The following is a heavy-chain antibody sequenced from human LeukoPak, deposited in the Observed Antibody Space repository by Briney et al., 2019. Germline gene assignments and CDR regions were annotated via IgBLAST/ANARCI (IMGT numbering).Heavy chain of an antibody. CDR1: GFSFSSYA. D-gene: IGHD4-17*01. V-gene: IGHV3-21*01. CDR2: ISGSSSYI. CDR3: ARMTTVTIRNIYYYYGMDV. Sequence: PGGSLRLSCAGSGFSFSSYAMSWVRQAPGKGLEWVSSISGSSSYIYYADSVKGRFTISRDNAKNSLYLQMNGLRAEDTAVYYCARMTTVTIRNIYYYYGMDVWGQGTTVTVSS. J-gene: IGHJ6*02.